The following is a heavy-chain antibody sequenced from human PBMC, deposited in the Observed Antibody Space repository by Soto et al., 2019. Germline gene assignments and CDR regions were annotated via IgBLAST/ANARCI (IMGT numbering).Heavy chain of an antibody. CDR2: ISAYNGNT. Sequence: ASVKVSCKASGYTFTSYGISWVRQAPGQGLEWMGWISAYNGNTNYAQKLQGRVTMTTDTSTSTAYMELRSLRSDDTAVYYCARDPHRIAVAPGAGDAFDIWGQGTMVTVSS. CDR1: GYTFTSYG. CDR3: ARDPHRIAVAPGAGDAFDI. D-gene: IGHD6-19*01. J-gene: IGHJ3*02. V-gene: IGHV1-18*01.